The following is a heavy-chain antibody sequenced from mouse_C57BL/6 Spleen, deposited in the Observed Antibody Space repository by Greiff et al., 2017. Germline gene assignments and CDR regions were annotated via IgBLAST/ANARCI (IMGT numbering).Heavy chain of an antibody. CDR2: IWTGGST. Sequence: QVQLQQSGPGLVQPSQSLSITCTVSGFSFTSYGVHWVRQSPGKGLEWLGVIWTGGSTAYNAAFISRLGITKDNSKSQVFFEMNSLQADDSAIYYCASQTGNVSYAMDYWGQGTSVTVSS. CDR3: ASQTGNVSYAMDY. V-gene: IGHV2-2*01. D-gene: IGHD4-1*01. J-gene: IGHJ4*01. CDR1: GFSFTSYG.